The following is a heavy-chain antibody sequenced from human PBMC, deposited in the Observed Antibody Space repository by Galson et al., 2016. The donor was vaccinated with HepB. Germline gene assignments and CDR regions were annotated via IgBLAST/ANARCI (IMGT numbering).Heavy chain of an antibody. Sequence: SLRLSCASSGSTFRYYAMTWVRRAPGKGLEWVSDISGAGGTTHYADSVKGRFTISRDNSRDTLYLQMDRLRAADTAVYYCAKERGWYGGPNYGSWGQGTLVTVSS. V-gene: IGHV3-23*01. CDR1: GSTFRYYA. CDR2: ISGAGGTT. J-gene: IGHJ5*02. CDR3: AKERGWYGGPNYGS. D-gene: IGHD2-15*01.